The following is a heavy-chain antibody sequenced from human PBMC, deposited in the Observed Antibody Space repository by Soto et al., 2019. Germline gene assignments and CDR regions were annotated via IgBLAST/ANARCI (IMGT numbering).Heavy chain of an antibody. D-gene: IGHD4-17*01. CDR2: IYYSGST. CDR3: ARQFGREGWYGDSPPDGYMDV. Sequence: SETLSLTCTVSGGSISSSSYYWGWIRQPPGKGLEWIGSIYYSGSTYYNPSLKSRVTISVDTSKNQFSLKLSSVTAADTAVYYCARQFGREGWYGDSPPDGYMDVWGKGTTVTVSS. J-gene: IGHJ6*03. CDR1: GGSISSSSYY. V-gene: IGHV4-39*01.